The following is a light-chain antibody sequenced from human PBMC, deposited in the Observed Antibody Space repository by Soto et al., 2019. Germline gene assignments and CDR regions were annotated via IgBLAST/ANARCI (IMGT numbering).Light chain of an antibody. Sequence: EIVLTQSPATLSLSPGERATLSCRASQSVSSYLAWYQQKPGQAPRLLIYDASNRATGMPDRLSGSGSGTDFTLTMSSLEPEDSAVNYSQLSSNRLTFGGGIRVDIK. V-gene: IGKV3-11*01. J-gene: IGKJ4*01. CDR1: QSVSSY. CDR2: DAS. CDR3: QLSSNRLT.